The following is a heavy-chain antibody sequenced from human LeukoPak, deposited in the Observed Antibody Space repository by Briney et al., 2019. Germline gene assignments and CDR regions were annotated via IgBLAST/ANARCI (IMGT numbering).Heavy chain of an antibody. J-gene: IGHJ5*02. V-gene: IGHV3-23*01. CDR1: GFTFSSYA. CDR3: AKDPIAAAGPNNWFDP. D-gene: IGHD6-13*01. Sequence: GGSLRLSCAASGFTFSSYAMSWVRQAPGKGLEWVSGISGSGASTYYADSVKGRFTISRDNSKNTLYLQMYSLRAGDTAVYYCAKDPIAAAGPNNWFDPWGQGTLVTVPS. CDR2: ISGSGAST.